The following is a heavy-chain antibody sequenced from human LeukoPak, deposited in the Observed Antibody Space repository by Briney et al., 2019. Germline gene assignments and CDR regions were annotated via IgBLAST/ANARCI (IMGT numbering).Heavy chain of an antibody. J-gene: IGHJ4*02. CDR2: IYLGDSDT. Sequence: GESLKISCQVSGYSSPNYWIGWVRQMPGKGLEWMGIIYLGDSDTVYSPSFEGQATISADKSINTVYLQWSSLKALDTAMYYCATTPSDYGDFMYYFDYWGQGTLVIVSS. CDR3: ATTPSDYGDFMYYFDY. D-gene: IGHD4-17*01. CDR1: GYSSPNYW. V-gene: IGHV5-51*01.